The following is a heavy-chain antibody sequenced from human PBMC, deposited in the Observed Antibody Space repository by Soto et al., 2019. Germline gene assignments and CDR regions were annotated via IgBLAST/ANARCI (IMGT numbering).Heavy chain of an antibody. CDR1: GASSISSFY. D-gene: IGHD3-3*01. CDR3: SSGSFGVVSEY. Sequence: NPSETLSLTCSVSGASSISSFYWSWIRQPAGKGLEWIGRVYPSGSIDYKPSLQSRITMSVDTSKNQISLKLRSVTAADTAVYYCSSGSFGVVSEYWGQGTLVTVSS. J-gene: IGHJ4*02. CDR2: VYPSGSI. V-gene: IGHV4-4*07.